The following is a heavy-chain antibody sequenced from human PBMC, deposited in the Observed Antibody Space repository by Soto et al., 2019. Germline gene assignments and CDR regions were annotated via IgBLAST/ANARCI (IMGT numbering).Heavy chain of an antibody. D-gene: IGHD5-12*01. CDR3: ARDLDGEMATIQFDY. Sequence: PGGSLRLSCAASGFTFSSYSMSWVRQAPGKGLEWVSYISSSSSTIYYADSVKGRFTISRDNAKNSLYLQMNSLRDEDTAVYYCARDLDGEMATIQFDYWGQGTLVNVSS. CDR1: GFTFSSYS. CDR2: ISSSSSTI. V-gene: IGHV3-48*02. J-gene: IGHJ4*02.